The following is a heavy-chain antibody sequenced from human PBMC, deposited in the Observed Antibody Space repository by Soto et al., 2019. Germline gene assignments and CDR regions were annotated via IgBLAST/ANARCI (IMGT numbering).Heavy chain of an antibody. V-gene: IGHV3-23*01. CDR1: GFAFSSYA. J-gene: IGHJ4*02. Sequence: EVQLLESGGGLVQPGGSLRLSCAASGFAFSSYAMNWVRQAPGKGLEWVSLLSGSGRSTYYADSVKGRFTVSRDNSKNTLYLQMNTLRAEYTAVYFCAKQRRFGDLLLPFDYWGQGTLVTVSS. CDR3: AKQRRFGDLLLPFDY. D-gene: IGHD3-10*01. CDR2: LSGSGRST.